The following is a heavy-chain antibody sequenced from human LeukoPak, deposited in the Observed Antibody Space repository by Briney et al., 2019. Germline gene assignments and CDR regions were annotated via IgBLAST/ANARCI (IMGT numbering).Heavy chain of an antibody. CDR3: ALSSTSGYFDN. J-gene: IGHJ4*02. Sequence: PGGSLRLSCAASGFTLTSYWMQWVRQAPGKGLVWVSRVNVDGTYTQYADSVKGRFTISRDNAKSTLNLQMNSLRVEDTAVYYCALSSTSGYFDNWGQGTLVTVSS. V-gene: IGHV3-74*03. CDR1: GFTLTSYW. D-gene: IGHD2-2*01. CDR2: VNVDGTYT.